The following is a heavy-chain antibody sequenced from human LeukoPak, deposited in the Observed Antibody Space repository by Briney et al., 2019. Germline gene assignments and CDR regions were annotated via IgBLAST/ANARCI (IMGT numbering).Heavy chain of an antibody. CDR1: GFTFSDYY. CDR2: ISSSGSTI. J-gene: IGHJ4*02. Sequence: GGSLRLSCAASGFTFSDYYMSWIRQAPGKGLEWVSYISSSGSTIYYTDSVKGRFTISRDNAKNSLYLQMNSLRVDDTAVYYCAREVVGSTLDYWGQGTLVTVSS. V-gene: IGHV3-11*04. CDR3: AREVVGSTLDY. D-gene: IGHD2-15*01.